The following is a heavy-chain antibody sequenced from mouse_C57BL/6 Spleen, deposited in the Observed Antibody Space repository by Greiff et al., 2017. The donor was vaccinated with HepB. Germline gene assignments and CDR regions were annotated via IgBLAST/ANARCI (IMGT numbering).Heavy chain of an antibody. Sequence: VQLQQSGAELVRPGASVTLSCKASGYTFTDYEMHWVKQTPVHGLEWIGAIDPETGGTAYNQKFKGKAILTADKSSSTAYMELRCLTSEVSAVYYCTRSPYGNNYAMDYWGQGTSVTVSS. V-gene: IGHV1-15*01. D-gene: IGHD2-1*01. CDR2: IDPETGGT. CDR3: TRSPYGNNYAMDY. CDR1: GYTFTDYE. J-gene: IGHJ4*01.